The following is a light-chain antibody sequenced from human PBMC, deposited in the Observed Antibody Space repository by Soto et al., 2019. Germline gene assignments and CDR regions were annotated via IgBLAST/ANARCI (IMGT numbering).Light chain of an antibody. CDR1: GSDVGGYNY. J-gene: IGLJ3*02. CDR3: SSYTSSSIWV. CDR2: DVS. Sequence: QSALTQPASVSGSPGQSITISCTGTGSDVGGYNYVSWYQQHPGKAPKLMIYDVSNRPSGVSNRFSGSKSGNTASLTISGLQAEDEADYYCSSYTSSSIWVFGGGTQLTVL. V-gene: IGLV2-14*01.